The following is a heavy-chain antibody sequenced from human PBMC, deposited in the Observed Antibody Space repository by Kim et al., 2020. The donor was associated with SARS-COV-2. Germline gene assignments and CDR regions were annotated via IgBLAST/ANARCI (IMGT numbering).Heavy chain of an antibody. Sequence: SETLSLTCADYGGSFSGYYWTWIRQPPGKGLEWIGEVDHSGSTNYNPSLKSRITISVDTSKNQFSLKLSSVTAADTAVYYCARQSTALVDTVLRFLEWPRLDYWGQGTLVTDSS. D-gene: IGHD3-3*01. CDR1: GGSFSGYY. J-gene: IGHJ4*02. CDR3: ARQSTALVDTVLRFLEWPRLDY. CDR2: VDHSGST. V-gene: IGHV4-34*01.